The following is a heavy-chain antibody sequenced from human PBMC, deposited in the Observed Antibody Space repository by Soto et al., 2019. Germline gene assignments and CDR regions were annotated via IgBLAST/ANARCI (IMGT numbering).Heavy chain of an antibody. CDR2: IWYDGSNK. Sequence: RLSCAASGFTFSSYGMHWVRQAPGKGLEWVAVIWYDGSNKYYADSVKGRFTIPRDNSKNTLYLQMNSLRAEDTAVYYCARGHFGMDVWGQGTTVTVSS. V-gene: IGHV3-33*01. CDR3: ARGHFGMDV. J-gene: IGHJ6*02. CDR1: GFTFSSYG.